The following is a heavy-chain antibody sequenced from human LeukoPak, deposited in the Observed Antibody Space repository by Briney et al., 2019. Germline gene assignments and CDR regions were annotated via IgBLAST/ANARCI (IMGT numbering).Heavy chain of an antibody. Sequence: PGGSLRLSCAASGFTFNDFGMSWVRQAPGKGLEWVSGINENGGNTQYVDSVKGRFTISRDNAKNSLYLQMNSLRDEDTALYHCARWGFGSKSGSFDLWGQGTMVIVSS. CDR3: ARWGFGSKSGSFDL. CDR2: INENGGNT. D-gene: IGHD6-13*01. J-gene: IGHJ3*01. V-gene: IGHV3-20*01. CDR1: GFTFNDFG.